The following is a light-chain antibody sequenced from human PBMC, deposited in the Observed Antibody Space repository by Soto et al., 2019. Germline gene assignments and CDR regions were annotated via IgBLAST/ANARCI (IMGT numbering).Light chain of an antibody. CDR1: RSDVGAYNY. CDR3: SSFTSRFTFV. CDR2: EVT. J-gene: IGLJ1*01. Sequence: QSALTPPASVSGSPGQSIAISCTGTRSDVGAYNYVSWYQQHPGKAPKLMISEVTNRPSGGSDRFSGSKSGNTASLTISGLQAEDEADYYCSSFTSRFTFVFGTGTKVTVL. V-gene: IGLV2-14*01.